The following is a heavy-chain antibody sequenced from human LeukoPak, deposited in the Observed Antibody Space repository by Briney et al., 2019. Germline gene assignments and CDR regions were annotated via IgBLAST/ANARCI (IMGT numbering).Heavy chain of an antibody. D-gene: IGHD3-22*01. CDR2: MNPNSGHT. Sequence: ASVKVSCKASGYTFTSHDVDWLRQATGQGLEWLGWMNPNSGHTGFAQKFQGRVTMTRDTSISTAYMELSSLRSGDTAMYYCAMYYYDTSGPYVGAFDIWGQGTMVTASS. CDR3: AMYYYDTSGPYVGAFDI. J-gene: IGHJ3*02. CDR1: GYTFTSHD. V-gene: IGHV1-8*01.